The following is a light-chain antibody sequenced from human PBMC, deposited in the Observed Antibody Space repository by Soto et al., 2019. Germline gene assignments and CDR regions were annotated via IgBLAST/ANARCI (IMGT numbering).Light chain of an antibody. V-gene: IGKV3-11*01. CDR3: QQRRNWPT. CDR2: DAS. CDR1: QSVSSY. J-gene: IGKJ2*01. Sequence: EIVLTQSPATLSLSPGERATLSCRASQSVSSYLAWYQQKPGQAPRLLIYDASNRATGIPARFSCSGSGTDFTLTSSSLETEDFAVYYCQQRRNWPTFGQGTQLEIK.